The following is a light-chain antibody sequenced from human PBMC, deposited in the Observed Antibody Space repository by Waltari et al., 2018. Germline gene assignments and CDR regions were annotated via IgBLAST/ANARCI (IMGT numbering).Light chain of an antibody. Sequence: DIVMTQSPDSLAVSLGDRATINCKSSQSVLKSSNNPNYLAWYQQKPGQPPKLLIYWASTRESGVPDRFSGSGSGTDFTLTISNLQAEDVAVYYCQQYYGTPPWTFGQGTKVDLK. J-gene: IGKJ1*01. V-gene: IGKV4-1*01. CDR3: QQYYGTPPWT. CDR2: WAS. CDR1: QSVLKSSNNPNY.